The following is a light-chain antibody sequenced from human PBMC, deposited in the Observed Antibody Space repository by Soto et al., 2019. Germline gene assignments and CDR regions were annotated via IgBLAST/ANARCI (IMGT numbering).Light chain of an antibody. CDR1: QGIGDT. Sequence: EVMMTHSPATLSVSPCECVTLSFSASQGIGDTLAWYQHKPGQAPRLLIYDTSTRATGVPARFSGSRSGPEFTPTITGLQSEDFAVYYCQQYNGWPWTFGLGTKVDIK. CDR2: DTS. J-gene: IGKJ1*01. V-gene: IGKV3-15*01. CDR3: QQYNGWPWT.